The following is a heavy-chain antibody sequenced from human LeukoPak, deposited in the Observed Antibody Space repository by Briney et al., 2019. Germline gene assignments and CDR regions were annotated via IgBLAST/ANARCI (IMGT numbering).Heavy chain of an antibody. CDR2: IIPIFGTA. CDR1: GGTFSSYA. Sequence: SVKVSCKVSGGTFSSYAISWVRQAPGQGLEWMGRIIPIFGTANYAQKFQGRVTITTDESTSTAYMELSSLRSEDTAVYYCARDGNYYDSSGYFDYWGQGTLVTVSS. CDR3: ARDGNYYDSSGYFDY. J-gene: IGHJ4*02. D-gene: IGHD3-22*01. V-gene: IGHV1-69*05.